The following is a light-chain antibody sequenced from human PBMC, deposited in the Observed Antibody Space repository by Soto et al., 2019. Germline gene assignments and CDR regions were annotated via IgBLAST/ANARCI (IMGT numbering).Light chain of an antibody. V-gene: IGKV1-5*01. CDR3: QQYNSYST. J-gene: IGKJ1*01. Sequence: DIQMTQSPSTLSASVGDRVTITCRASQSISSWLAWYQQKPGKAPNLLIYDASSLESGVPSRFSGSGSGTEFTLTIRSLQPDDFATYYCQQYNSYSTFGQGTKVDIK. CDR2: DAS. CDR1: QSISSW.